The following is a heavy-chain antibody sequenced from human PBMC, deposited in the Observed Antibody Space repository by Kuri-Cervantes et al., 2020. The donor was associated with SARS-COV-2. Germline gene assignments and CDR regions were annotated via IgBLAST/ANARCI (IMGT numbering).Heavy chain of an antibody. CDR1: GFTFSSYA. D-gene: IGHD2-15*01. Sequence: GESLKISCAASGFTFSSYAMSWVRQAPGKGLEWVSAISGSGGSTSYADSVKGRFTISRDNSKNTLYLQMNSLRAEDTAVYYCAKDRDEGYCSGGSCYPPGLFDPWGQGTLVTVSS. J-gene: IGHJ5*02. V-gene: IGHV3-23*01. CDR2: ISGSGGST. CDR3: AKDRDEGYCSGGSCYPPGLFDP.